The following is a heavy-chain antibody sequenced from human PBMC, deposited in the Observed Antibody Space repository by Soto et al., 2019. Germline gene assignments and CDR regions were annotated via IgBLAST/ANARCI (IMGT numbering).Heavy chain of an antibody. D-gene: IGHD5-18*01. CDR3: AKAGYSYGLFDY. J-gene: IGHJ4*02. CDR1: GFTFDDYT. Sequence: DVQLVESGGVVVQPGGSLRLSCAASGFTFDDYTMHWVRQAPGKGLEWVSLISWDGGSTYYADSVKGRFTISRDNSKNSLYLQMNSLRTEDTALYYCAKAGYSYGLFDYWGQGTLVTVSS. CDR2: ISWDGGST. V-gene: IGHV3-43*01.